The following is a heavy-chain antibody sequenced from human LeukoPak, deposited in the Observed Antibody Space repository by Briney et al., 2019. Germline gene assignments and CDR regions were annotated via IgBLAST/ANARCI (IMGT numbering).Heavy chain of an antibody. CDR1: GGSISSYY. J-gene: IGHJ4*02. CDR3: AVGIAAAGSLRASFDY. Sequence: PSETLSLTCTVSGGSISSYYWSWIRQPPGKGLEWIGYVYYSGSTNYNPYLKSRVTISVDTSKNQFSLKLSSVTAADTAVYYCAVGIAAAGSLRASFDYWGQGTLVTVSS. V-gene: IGHV4-59*01. CDR2: VYYSGST. D-gene: IGHD6-13*01.